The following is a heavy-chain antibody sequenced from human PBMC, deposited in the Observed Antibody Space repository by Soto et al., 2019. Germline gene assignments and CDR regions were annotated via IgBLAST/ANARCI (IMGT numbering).Heavy chain of an antibody. V-gene: IGHV3-7*01. D-gene: IGHD3-9*01. CDR1: GFTFSSYW. J-gene: IGHJ4*01. CDR3: ARGGHYADWYLFDY. CDR2: IKQDGSQK. Sequence: EVQLVESGGGLVQPGGSLRLSCAASGFTFSSYWMNWVRQTPGKGLEWVANIKQDGSQKYYVDSVKGRFTISRDNANNSLVLQMNSLRAEDTAVYFCARGGHYADWYLFDYWGHGSLVTVSS.